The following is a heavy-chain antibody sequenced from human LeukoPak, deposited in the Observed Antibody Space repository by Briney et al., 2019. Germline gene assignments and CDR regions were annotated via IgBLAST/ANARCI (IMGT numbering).Heavy chain of an antibody. CDR3: ARGYCSRTSCSQGDWFDP. CDR1: GFTFSDYY. CDR2: ISSSGSTI. D-gene: IGHD2-2*01. Sequence: PGGSLRLSCAASGFTFSDYYMSWIRQAPGKGLEWVSYISSSGSTIYYADSVKGRFTISRDNAKNSLYLQMNSLRAEDTAVYYCARGYCSRTSCSQGDWFDPWGQGTLVTVSS. J-gene: IGHJ5*02. V-gene: IGHV3-11*01.